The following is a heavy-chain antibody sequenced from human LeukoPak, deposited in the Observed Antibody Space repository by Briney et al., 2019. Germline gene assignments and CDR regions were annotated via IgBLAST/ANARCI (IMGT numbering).Heavy chain of an antibody. J-gene: IGHJ4*02. D-gene: IGHD5-18*01. CDR2: IRYDGSNK. Sequence: GGSLRLSCAASGFTFSSYGMHWVRQAPGKGLEWVAFIRYDGSNKYYADSVKGRFTISRDNSKNTLYLQMNSLRAEDTAVYYCARGAPISYSYGSTVDYWGQGTLVTVFS. V-gene: IGHV3-30*02. CDR1: GFTFSSYG. CDR3: ARGAPISYSYGSTVDY.